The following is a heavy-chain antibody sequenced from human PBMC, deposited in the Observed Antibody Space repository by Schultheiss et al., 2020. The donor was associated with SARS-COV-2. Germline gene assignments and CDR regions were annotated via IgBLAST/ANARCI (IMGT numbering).Heavy chain of an antibody. CDR1: GFTFSSYE. V-gene: IGHV3-48*03. CDR3: ATAYSSSSVGWFDP. J-gene: IGHJ5*02. CDR2: ISSSGSTI. D-gene: IGHD6-6*01. Sequence: GGSLRLYCAASGFTFSSYEMNWVRQAPGKGLEWVSYISSSGSTIYYADSVKGRFTISRDNAKNSLYLQMNSLRAEDTAVYYCATAYSSSSVGWFDPWGQGTLVTVSS.